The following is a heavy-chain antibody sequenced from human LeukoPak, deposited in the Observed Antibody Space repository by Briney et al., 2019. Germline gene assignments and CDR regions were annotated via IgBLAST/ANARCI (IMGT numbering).Heavy chain of an antibody. CDR3: ARENSSGYLQYPAVPFRSYYYGMDV. D-gene: IGHD3-22*01. J-gene: IGHJ6*02. V-gene: IGHV4-34*01. CDR2: INHSGST. Sequence: SETLSLTCAVYGGSFSGYYWSWIRQPPGKGLEWIGEINHSGSTNYNPSLKSRVTISVDTSKNQFSLKLSSVTAADTAVYYCARENSSGYLQYPAVPFRSYYYGMDVWGQGTTVTVSS. CDR1: GGSFSGYY.